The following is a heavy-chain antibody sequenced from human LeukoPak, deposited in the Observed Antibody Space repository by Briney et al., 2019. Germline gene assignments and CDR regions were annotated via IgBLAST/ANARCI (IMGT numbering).Heavy chain of an antibody. CDR1: DDSISRDF. Sequence: SETLSLTCTASDDSISRDFWTWIRQPPGKGLEWIGYIRYSGRTGYNPSLKSRVPISIQTSKNQFSLKLTSVTAADTAIYYCARLPDVSGWPFDYWGQGILVTVSS. V-gene: IGHV4-59*01. CDR2: IRYSGRT. D-gene: IGHD6-19*01. CDR3: ARLPDVSGWPFDY. J-gene: IGHJ4*02.